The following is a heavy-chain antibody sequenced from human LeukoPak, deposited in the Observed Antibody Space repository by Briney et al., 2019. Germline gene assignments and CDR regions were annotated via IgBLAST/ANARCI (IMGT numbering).Heavy chain of an antibody. CDR1: GYTFTSYG. Sequence: ASVKVSCKASGYTFTSYGIAWVRQAPGQGLEWMGWINPDSGGTSYAQKFQGRVTMTRDTSISTAYMELSRLRSDDTAVYYCARQPGYYGMDVWGQGTTVTVSS. CDR3: ARQPGYYGMDV. V-gene: IGHV1-2*02. CDR2: INPDSGGT. J-gene: IGHJ6*02.